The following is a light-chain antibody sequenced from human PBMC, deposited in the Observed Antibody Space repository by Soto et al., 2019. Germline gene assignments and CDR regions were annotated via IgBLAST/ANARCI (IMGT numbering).Light chain of an antibody. J-gene: IGKJ1*01. CDR3: QQYNSYWT. CDR2: DAS. CDR1: QSISKQ. Sequence: DIQMTQSPSTLSSSVGDRVTITCRASQSISKQLAWYQQTPGKAPKVLIYDASSLESGVPSRFSGSGSGTEFTLTISSLQPDDFATYYCQQYNSYWTFGQGTKVDIK. V-gene: IGKV1-5*01.